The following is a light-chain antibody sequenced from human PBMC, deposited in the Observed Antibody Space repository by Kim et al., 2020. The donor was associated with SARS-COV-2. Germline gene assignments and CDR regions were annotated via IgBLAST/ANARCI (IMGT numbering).Light chain of an antibody. CDR3: QQRSNLIT. Sequence: SWSPGERATLSCRASQSVSSNLAWYQQKPGQAPRLLIYDSSNRATGIPARFSGSGSGTDFTLTISSLEPEDFAVYYCQQRSNLITFGQGTRLDIK. CDR2: DSS. CDR1: QSVSSN. J-gene: IGKJ5*01. V-gene: IGKV3-11*01.